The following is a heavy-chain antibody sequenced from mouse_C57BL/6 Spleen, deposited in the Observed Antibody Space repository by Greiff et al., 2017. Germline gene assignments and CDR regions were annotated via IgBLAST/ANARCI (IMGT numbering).Heavy chain of an antibody. CDR3: ARDRDYDYDGDYYAMDY. CDR2: INYDGSST. V-gene: IGHV5-16*01. CDR1: GFTFSDYY. J-gene: IGHJ4*01. Sequence: EVKLVESEGGLVQPGSSMKLSCTASGFTFSDYYMAWVRQVPEKGLEWVANINYDGSSTYYLDSLKSRFIISRDNAKNILYLQMSSLKSEDTATYYCARDRDYDYDGDYYAMDYWGQGTSVTVSS. D-gene: IGHD2-4*01.